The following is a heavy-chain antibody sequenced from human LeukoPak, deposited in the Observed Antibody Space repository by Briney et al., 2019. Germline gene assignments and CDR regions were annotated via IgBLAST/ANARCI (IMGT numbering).Heavy chain of an antibody. Sequence: SETLSLTCAVSGGSISSGGYSWSWIRQPLGKGLEWIGYIYHSGSTYYNPSLKSRVTISVDRSKNQFSLKLSSVTAADTAVYYCARGTGDRYYYYGMDVWGQGTTVTVSS. D-gene: IGHD7-27*01. CDR2: IYHSGST. J-gene: IGHJ6*02. CDR1: GGSISSGGYS. CDR3: ARGTGDRYYYYGMDV. V-gene: IGHV4-30-2*01.